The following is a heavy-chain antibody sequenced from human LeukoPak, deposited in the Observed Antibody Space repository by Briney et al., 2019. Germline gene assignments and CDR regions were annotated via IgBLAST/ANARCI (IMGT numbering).Heavy chain of an antibody. V-gene: IGHV1-18*01. CDR3: AKGVGEYYYDSSRGHFDY. CDR1: GYTFTSYG. Sequence: ASVKVSCKASGYTFTSYGISRVRQAPGQGLEWMGWISAYNGNTNYAQKLQGRVTMTTDTSTSTAYMELRSLRSDDTAVYYCAKGVGEYYYDSSRGHFDYWGQGTLVTVSS. D-gene: IGHD3-22*01. CDR2: ISAYNGNT. J-gene: IGHJ4*02.